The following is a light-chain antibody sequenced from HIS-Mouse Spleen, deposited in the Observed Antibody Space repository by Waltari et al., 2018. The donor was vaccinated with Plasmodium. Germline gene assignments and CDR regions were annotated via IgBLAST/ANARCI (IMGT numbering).Light chain of an antibody. Sequence: IVMTQSPAPLSVSPGERPTLPCRASQSVSSTLAWYQQKPGQAPRPLIYGASTRATGIPARFSGSGSGTEFTLTISSLQSEDFAVYYCQQYNNWSFTFGPGTKVDIK. CDR3: QQYNNWSFT. J-gene: IGKJ3*01. CDR2: GAS. CDR1: QSVSST. V-gene: IGKV3-15*01.